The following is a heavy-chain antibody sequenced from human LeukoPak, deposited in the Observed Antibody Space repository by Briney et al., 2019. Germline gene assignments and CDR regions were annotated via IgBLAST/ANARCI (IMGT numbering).Heavy chain of an antibody. V-gene: IGHV4-34*01. CDR2: INHSGST. Sequence: SETLSLTCAVYGGSFSGYYWSRIRQPPGKGLEWIGKINHSGSTNYNPSLKSRVTISVDTSKNQFSLKLSSVTAADTAVYYCARGGRLMNIVVVPAARPPTSTNWFDPWGQGTLVTVSS. D-gene: IGHD2-2*01. CDR3: ARGGRLMNIVVVPAARPPTSTNWFDP. J-gene: IGHJ5*02. CDR1: GGSFSGYY.